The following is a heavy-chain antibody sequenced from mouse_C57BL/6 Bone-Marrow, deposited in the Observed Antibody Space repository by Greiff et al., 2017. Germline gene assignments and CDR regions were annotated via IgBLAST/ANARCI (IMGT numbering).Heavy chain of an antibody. CDR1: GFSLTSYG. CDR2: IWSGGST. CDR3: AKKGGSSWYFDV. V-gene: IGHV2-4*01. D-gene: IGHD1-1*01. Sequence: QVQLQQSGPGLVQPSQSLSITCTVSGFSLTSYGVHWVRQPPGKGLEWLGVIWSGGSTDSNAAFISRLSISKDNSKSHVLFKMNSLQADDTAIYYGAKKGGSSWYFDVWGTGTTVTVSS. J-gene: IGHJ1*03.